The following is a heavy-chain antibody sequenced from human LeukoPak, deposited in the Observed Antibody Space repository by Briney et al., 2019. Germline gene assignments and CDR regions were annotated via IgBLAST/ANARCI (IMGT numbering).Heavy chain of an antibody. CDR2: IYYSGST. J-gene: IGHJ4*02. Sequence: SETLSLTCTVSGGSISSYYWSWIRQPPGKGLEWIGYIYYSGSTKYNPSLKSRVSISVDTSKNQFSLKLNSVTAADTAVYYCARAKAQVEMATIRDYYFDYWGQGTLVTVSS. CDR1: GGSISSYY. V-gene: IGHV4-59*01. CDR3: ARAKAQVEMATIRDYYFDY. D-gene: IGHD5-24*01.